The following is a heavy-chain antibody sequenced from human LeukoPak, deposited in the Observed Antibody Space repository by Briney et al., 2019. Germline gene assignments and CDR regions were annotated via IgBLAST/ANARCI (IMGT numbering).Heavy chain of an antibody. CDR3: ARARPVAGTFAWFDP. J-gene: IGHJ5*02. Sequence: ASVKVSCKTSSYTFTNYDISWVRQAPGQGLEWMGWISAYNGNTNYAQKLQGRVTMTTDTSTSTAYMELRSLRSDDTAVYYCARARPVAGTFAWFDPWGQGTLVTVSS. V-gene: IGHV1-18*01. CDR1: SYTFTNYD. D-gene: IGHD6-19*01. CDR2: ISAYNGNT.